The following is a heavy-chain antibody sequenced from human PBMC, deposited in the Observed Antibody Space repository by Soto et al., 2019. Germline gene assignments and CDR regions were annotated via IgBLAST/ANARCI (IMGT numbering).Heavy chain of an antibody. J-gene: IGHJ4*02. D-gene: IGHD1-1*01. Sequence: PGGSLRLSCAASGFTFRSYWMHWVRQAPGKGLVWVSRINRDGSSTSYADSVKGRVTISRDTAKNTLYLQMNSLRAEDTAVYYCAREIVTTGEYYFDAWGQGTRVTVSS. CDR1: GFTFRSYW. V-gene: IGHV3-74*01. CDR3: AREIVTTGEYYFDA. CDR2: INRDGSST.